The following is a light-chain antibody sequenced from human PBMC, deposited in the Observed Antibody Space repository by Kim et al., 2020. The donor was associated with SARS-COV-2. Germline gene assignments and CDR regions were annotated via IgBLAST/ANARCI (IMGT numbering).Light chain of an antibody. Sequence: GKAGPVSCTRSSGSIDDNYVQWYQQRPGGVPTTVIYEDDQRPSGVSDRFSGSIDNSSNSASLTISGLRTEDEADYYCQSYNRDNVIFGGGTQLTVL. CDR3: QSYNRDNVI. CDR2: EDD. V-gene: IGLV6-57*03. CDR1: SGSIDDNY. J-gene: IGLJ2*01.